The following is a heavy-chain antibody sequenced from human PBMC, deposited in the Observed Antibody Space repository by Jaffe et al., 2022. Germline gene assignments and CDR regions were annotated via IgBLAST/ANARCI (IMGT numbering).Heavy chain of an antibody. Sequence: EVQLVESGGGLVQPGGSLRLSCAASGFTFSSFKMHWVRQAPGQGLEWVSYISSGGESIFYGDSVKGRFTTSRDNARNSLYLQMNSLRVEDTAIYYCAREATDICNFDYWGQGALVTVSS. CDR2: ISSGGESI. V-gene: IGHV3-48*03. CDR1: GFTFSSFK. CDR3: AREATDICNFDY. D-gene: IGHD2-15*01. J-gene: IGHJ4*02.